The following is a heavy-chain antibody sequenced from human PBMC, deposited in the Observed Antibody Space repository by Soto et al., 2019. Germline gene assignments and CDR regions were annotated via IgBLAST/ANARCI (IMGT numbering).Heavy chain of an antibody. CDR2: MNPNSGNT. V-gene: IGHV1-8*01. J-gene: IGHJ5*02. CDR1: GYSFTNYD. CDR3: ARGLPICENTNCYLNWFDP. D-gene: IGHD3-16*02. Sequence: ASVKVSCKASGYSFTNYDIHWVRRASGQGLEWMGWMNPNSGNTAYARKFQGRVTMTRNISISTVYMELNSLRSEDTAVYHCARGLPICENTNCYLNWFDPWGQGTLVTVSS.